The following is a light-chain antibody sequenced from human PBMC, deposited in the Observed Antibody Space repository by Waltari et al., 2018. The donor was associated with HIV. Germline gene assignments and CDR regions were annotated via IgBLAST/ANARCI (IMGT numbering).Light chain of an antibody. CDR1: QSINRSY. Sequence: EIVLTQSPGIPSLSAGERATISCRASQSINRSYLAWYQHKPGQAPRLLIYGASNRAAGIPDRFSGSGSGTDFTLTISRLEPDDIAVYYCQQYGSSPITFGQGTRLEI. J-gene: IGKJ5*01. V-gene: IGKV3-20*01. CDR2: GAS. CDR3: QQYGSSPIT.